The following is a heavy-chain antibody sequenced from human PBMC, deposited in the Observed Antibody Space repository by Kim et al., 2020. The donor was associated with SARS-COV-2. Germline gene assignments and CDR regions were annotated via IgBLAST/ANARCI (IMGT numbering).Heavy chain of an antibody. D-gene: IGHD2-2*01. CDR1: GFTFSSYS. CDR2: ISSTSSYI. J-gene: IGHJ4*02. CDR3: ARIVPSAQTDH. V-gene: IGHV3-21*01. Sequence: GGSLRLSCAASGFTFSSYSMKWVRQAPGKGLEWVSSISSTSSYIYYADSVKGRFTISRDNAKNSLYLQMNSLRAEDTAVYYCARIVPSAQTDHWGQGTLVTVSS.